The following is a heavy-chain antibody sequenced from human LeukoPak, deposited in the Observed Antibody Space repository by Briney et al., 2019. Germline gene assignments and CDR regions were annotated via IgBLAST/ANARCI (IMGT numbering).Heavy chain of an antibody. CDR1: GFTFSSYA. CDR3: AKDRGDYGDYPGQPYYGMDV. V-gene: IGHV3-23*01. Sequence: GGSLRLSCAASGFTFSSYAMSWVRQAPGKGLEWVSAISGSGGSTYYADSVKGRFTISRDNSKNTLYLQMNSLRAEDTAVYYCAKDRGDYGDYPGQPYYGMDVWGQGTTVTVSS. J-gene: IGHJ6*02. D-gene: IGHD4-17*01. CDR2: ISGSGGST.